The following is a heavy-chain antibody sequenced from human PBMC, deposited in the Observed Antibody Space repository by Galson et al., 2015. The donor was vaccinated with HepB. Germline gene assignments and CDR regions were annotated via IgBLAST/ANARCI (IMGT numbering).Heavy chain of an antibody. CDR2: IYHSGDV. D-gene: IGHD3-9*01. Sequence: ETPSLTCVVSGGSIRTEDWWSWVRQSPGKRLEWIGQIYHSGDVNYNPSLKSRVIMSVDTSKNQSPLRLNSVTAADTAIYYCARDWIRDGASYYFDYWGQGTMVTVSS. CDR1: GGSIRTEDW. V-gene: IGHV4/OR15-8*02. J-gene: IGHJ3*01. CDR3: ARDWIRDGASYYFDY.